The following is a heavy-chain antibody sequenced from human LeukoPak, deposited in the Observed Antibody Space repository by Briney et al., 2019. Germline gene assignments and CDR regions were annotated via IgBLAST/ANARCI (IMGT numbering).Heavy chain of an antibody. J-gene: IGHJ4*02. CDR2: ISGSGGST. D-gene: IGHD3-10*01. V-gene: IGHV3-23*01. Sequence: GGSLRLSCAASGFTFSSYAMSWVRQAPGKGPEWVSAISGSGGSTYYADSVKGRFTISRDNSKNTLYLQMNSLRAEDTAVYYCAKDFAITMVRGVIYFDYWGQGTLVTVSS. CDR3: AKDFAITMVRGVIYFDY. CDR1: GFTFSSYA.